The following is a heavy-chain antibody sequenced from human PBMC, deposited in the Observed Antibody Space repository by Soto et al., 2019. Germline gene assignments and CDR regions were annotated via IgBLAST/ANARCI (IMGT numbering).Heavy chain of an antibody. CDR3: ARDMGFSRPEYYFDY. V-gene: IGHV3-11*01. CDR2: ISSSGSTI. D-gene: IGHD3-10*01. CDR1: GFTFSDYY. J-gene: IGHJ4*02. Sequence: GGSLRLSCAASGFTFSDYYMSWIRQAPGKGLEWVSYISSSGSTIYYADSVKGRFTISRDNAKNSLYLQMNSLRAEDTAVYYCARDMGFSRPEYYFDYWGQGTLVTVSS.